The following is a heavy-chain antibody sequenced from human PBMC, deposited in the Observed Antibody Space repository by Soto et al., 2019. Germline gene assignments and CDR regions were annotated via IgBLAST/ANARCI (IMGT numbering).Heavy chain of an antibody. Sequence: PSETLSLTCTVSGGSITSNDYYWSWIRQPPGKGLEWIGYTKDSGSTYYSPSLKSRVTISVDTSKNQFSLNLSSVTAADTAVYYCVRDFYYDTSGHSRLDYWGQGTLVTVSS. J-gene: IGHJ4*02. CDR3: VRDFYYDTSGHSRLDY. CDR2: TKDSGST. CDR1: GGSITSNDYY. D-gene: IGHD3-22*01. V-gene: IGHV4-30-4*01.